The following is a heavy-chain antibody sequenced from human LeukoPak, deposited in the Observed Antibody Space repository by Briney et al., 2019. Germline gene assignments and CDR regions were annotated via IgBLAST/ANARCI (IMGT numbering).Heavy chain of an antibody. CDR3: ARGSGWYDP. J-gene: IGHJ5*02. Sequence: SETLSLTCTVSGGTISSYYWNWIRQPPGKGLEWIGYIHYSGSTKYNPSLKSRVTISVDTSKNQFSLKLSSVTAADTAVYSCARGSGWYDPWGQGTLVTVSS. CDR2: IHYSGST. V-gene: IGHV4-59*08. CDR1: GGTISSYY. D-gene: IGHD6-19*01.